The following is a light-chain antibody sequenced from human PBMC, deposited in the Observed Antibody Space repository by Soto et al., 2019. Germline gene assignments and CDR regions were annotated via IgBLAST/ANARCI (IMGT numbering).Light chain of an antibody. CDR1: SSNIGSNT. V-gene: IGLV1-44*01. CDR3: AAWDDSLNGWV. Sequence: QSVLTQPPSASGTPGQRVTISCSGSSSNIGSNTVNWYQQLPGTAPKLLIYSNNQRPSGVPDRFSGSKSGTSASLAISGLQSEDAADYYCAAWDDSLNGWVFGGGTKLTAL. J-gene: IGLJ3*02. CDR2: SNN.